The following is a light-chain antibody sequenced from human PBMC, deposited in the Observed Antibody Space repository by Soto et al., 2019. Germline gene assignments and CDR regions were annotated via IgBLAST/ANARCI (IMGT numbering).Light chain of an antibody. J-gene: IGKJ1*01. CDR3: QQYNTYMAT. CDR2: HAS. V-gene: IGKV1-5*01. Sequence: DIQMTQSPFSLSASVGDRVTITCGASQSISSYLNWYQQNPGTAPKVLIYHASNLQSGVPSRFSGIGSGTEFTLTISGLQPDDFATYYCQQYNTYMATFGQGTKVDIK. CDR1: QSISSY.